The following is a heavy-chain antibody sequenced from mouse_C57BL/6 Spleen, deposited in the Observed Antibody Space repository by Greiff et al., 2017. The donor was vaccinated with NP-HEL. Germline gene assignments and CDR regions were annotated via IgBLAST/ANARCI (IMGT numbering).Heavy chain of an antibody. D-gene: IGHD1-1*01. CDR2: IYPGDGDT. Sequence: QVQLQQSGPELVKPGASVKISCKASGYAFSSSWMNWVKQRPGKGLEWIGRIYPGDGDTNYNGKFKGKATLTADKSSSTAYMQLSSLTSEDSAVYFCARSAVYYGSSYGYFDVWGTGTTVTVSS. V-gene: IGHV1-82*01. CDR3: ARSAVYYGSSYGYFDV. J-gene: IGHJ1*03. CDR1: GYAFSSSW.